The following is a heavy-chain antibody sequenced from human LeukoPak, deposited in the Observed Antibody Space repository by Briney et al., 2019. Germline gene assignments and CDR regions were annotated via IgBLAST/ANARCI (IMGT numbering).Heavy chain of an antibody. Sequence: SETLSLTCTVSGGSISSGSYYWGWIRQPPGKGLEWIGSIYYSGSTYYNPSLKSRVTISVDTSKNQFSLKLSSVTAADTAVYYCARRGSSWKTNWFDPWGQGTLVTVSS. CDR1: GGSISSGSYY. CDR2: IYYSGST. D-gene: IGHD6-13*01. J-gene: IGHJ5*02. CDR3: ARRGSSWKTNWFDP. V-gene: IGHV4-39*01.